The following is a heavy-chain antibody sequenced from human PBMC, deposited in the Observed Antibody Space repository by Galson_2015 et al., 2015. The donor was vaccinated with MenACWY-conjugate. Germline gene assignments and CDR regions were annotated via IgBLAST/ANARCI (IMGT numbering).Heavy chain of an antibody. V-gene: IGHV4-38-2*01. Sequence: SATLSLTCPVSGSSISSGYYWGWTRQPPGKGLEWIAGSYHSGPFITYYNPSLRGRVTMSVDTPKNQLYLRLTAVTAADTAIYYCARILDYYASGIYGFDFWGQGTLVTVPS. D-gene: IGHD3-10*01. CDR2: SYHSGPFIT. CDR3: ARILDYYASGIYGFDF. J-gene: IGHJ4*02. CDR1: GSSISSGYY.